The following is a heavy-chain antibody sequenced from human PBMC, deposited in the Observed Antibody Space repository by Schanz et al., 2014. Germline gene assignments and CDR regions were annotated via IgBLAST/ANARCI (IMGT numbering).Heavy chain of an antibody. V-gene: IGHV1-18*01. CDR1: GYTFISYG. J-gene: IGHJ4*02. CDR2: ISAYNGHT. Sequence: QVQLVQSGAEVKKPGASVKVSCKASGYTFISYGIKWVRQAPGQGLEWMGWISAYNGHTDYAQKLQGRVTMTRNTSMSTAYIELHILTSEDTAVYYCARGRTFDYWGQGTLVTVSS. CDR3: ARGRTFDY.